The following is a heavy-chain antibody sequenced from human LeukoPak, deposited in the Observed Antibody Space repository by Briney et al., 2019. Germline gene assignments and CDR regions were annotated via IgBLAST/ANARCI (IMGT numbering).Heavy chain of an antibody. CDR3: VRKFPGYNGMDV. D-gene: IGHD1-1*01. J-gene: IGHJ6*02. Sequence: PGGSLRLSCAASGFTFSSYFMHWVRQVPGKGLVWVSRINSDGTIKVYADSVKGRVTISRDNAENTLYLQMNSLRAEDTAVYYCVRKFPGYNGMDVWGQGTTVIVSS. V-gene: IGHV3-74*03. CDR2: INSDGTIK. CDR1: GFTFSSYF.